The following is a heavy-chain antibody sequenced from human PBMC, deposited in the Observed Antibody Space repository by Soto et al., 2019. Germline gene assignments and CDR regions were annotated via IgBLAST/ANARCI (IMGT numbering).Heavy chain of an antibody. CDR1: GGSNSSYY. Sequence: PSETLSLTCPVSGGSNSSYYLSWIRQSPGKGLEWIGYMSYSGSTTYNPSLKSRVTISLHTSNNQFSLDLNSVTAADTAVYYCARARNFLTGSYKGGFYYFDYWGQGTLVTVSS. CDR3: ARARNFLTGSYKGGFYYFDY. CDR2: MSYSGST. D-gene: IGHD3-9*01. J-gene: IGHJ4*02. V-gene: IGHV4-59*01.